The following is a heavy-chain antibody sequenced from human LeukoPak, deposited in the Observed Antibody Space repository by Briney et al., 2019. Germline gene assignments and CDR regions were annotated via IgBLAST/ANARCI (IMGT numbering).Heavy chain of an antibody. D-gene: IGHD6-19*01. CDR3: AKDRSSGWLERWYFDL. Sequence: PGGSLRLSCAASGFTFSSYAMSWVRQVPGEGLEWVSAISGSGGSTYYADSVKGRFTISRDNSKNTLYLQMNSLRAEDTAVYYCAKDRSSGWLERWYFDLWGRGTLVTVSS. CDR2: ISGSGGST. V-gene: IGHV3-23*01. J-gene: IGHJ2*01. CDR1: GFTFSSYA.